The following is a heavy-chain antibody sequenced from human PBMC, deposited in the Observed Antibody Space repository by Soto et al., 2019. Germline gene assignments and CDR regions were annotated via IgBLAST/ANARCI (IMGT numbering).Heavy chain of an antibody. CDR3: TKERYNWNTGWLDS. V-gene: IGHV3-23*01. CDR1: GLTFRNFA. Sequence: EVQLLESGGGVVQPGGSLRLSCAASGLTFRNFAMLWGRQAPRKGLAWVSSISGSGDSTSYADSVMGRFTIARDNSKDTLFLQMISLRAEDTAIYYCTKERYNWNTGWLDSWGQGTLVTVSS. D-gene: IGHD1-20*01. CDR2: ISGSGDST. J-gene: IGHJ4*02.